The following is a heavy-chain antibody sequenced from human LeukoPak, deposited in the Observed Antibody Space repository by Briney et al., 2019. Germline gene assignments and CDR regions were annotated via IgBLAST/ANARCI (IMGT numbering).Heavy chain of an antibody. CDR1: GFTFSSYA. D-gene: IGHD3-22*01. J-gene: IGHJ4*02. CDR3: AKAPYSYDASGYLGYFDY. CDR2: ISGSGGST. Sequence: HAGGSLRLSCAASGFTFSSYAMSWVRQAPGKGLEWVSAISGSGGSTYYADSVKGRFTISRDNSKNTLYLQMNNLRPEDTAMYYCAKAPYSYDASGYLGYFDYWGQGTLVTVSS. V-gene: IGHV3-23*01.